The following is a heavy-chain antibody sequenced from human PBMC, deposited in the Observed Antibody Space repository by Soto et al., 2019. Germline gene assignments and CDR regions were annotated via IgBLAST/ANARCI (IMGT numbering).Heavy chain of an antibody. CDR1: GFTFSSYW. Sequence: PGGSLRLSCAASGFTFSSYWMSWVRQAPGKGLEWVANIKQDGSEKHYVDSVKGRFTISRDNAKNSLYLQMNSLRAEDTAVYYCARVGMTTVPKNYYMDVWGKGTTVTLSS. CDR3: ARVGMTTVPKNYYMDV. D-gene: IGHD4-4*01. J-gene: IGHJ6*03. V-gene: IGHV3-7*01. CDR2: IKQDGSEK.